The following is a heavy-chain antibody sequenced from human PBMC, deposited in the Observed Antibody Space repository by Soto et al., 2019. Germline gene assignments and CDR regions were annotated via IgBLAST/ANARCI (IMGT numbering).Heavy chain of an antibody. CDR2: INPNSGGT. J-gene: IGHJ4*02. V-gene: IGHV1-2*04. D-gene: IGHD5-18*01. CDR3: ARVDTAMVIWGIFDY. CDR1: GYTFTGYY. Sequence: VASVKVSCKASGYTFTGYYMHWVRQAPGQGLEWMGWINPNSGGTNYAQKFRGWVTMTRDTSISTAYMELSRLRSDDTAVYYCARVDTAMVIWGIFDYWGQGTLVTVSS.